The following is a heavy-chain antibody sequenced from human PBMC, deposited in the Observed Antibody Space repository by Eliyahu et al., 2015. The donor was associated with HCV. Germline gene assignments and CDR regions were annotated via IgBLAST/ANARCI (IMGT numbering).Heavy chain of an antibody. Sequence: QVQLVESGGGVVQPGRSLRLXCXXSGXTFNXYDMXWVRQAPGKGLEWVAVISYDGSKXYYADSVKGRFTISRDNSKXTLYLQMNSLRSEDTAVYYCASPFASWQGGDDGFDFWGQGTLVTVSS. V-gene: IGHV3-30*03. D-gene: IGHD2-15*01. CDR2: ISYDGSKX. J-gene: IGHJ3*01. CDR1: GXTFNXYD. CDR3: ASPFASWQGGDDGFDF.